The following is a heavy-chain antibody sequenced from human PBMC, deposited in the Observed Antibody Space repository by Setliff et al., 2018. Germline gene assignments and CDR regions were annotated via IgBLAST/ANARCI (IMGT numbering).Heavy chain of an antibody. J-gene: IGHJ4*02. Sequence: GGSLRLSCAASGFTFINYNMHWVRQAPGKGLEWVATIWADEVNIYYADSVKGRFTISRDNSKSTLYLQMNSLRAEDTAVYYCARDGGEYWGQGTRVTVSS. CDR3: ARDGGEY. D-gene: IGHD3-16*01. CDR2: IWADEVNI. V-gene: IGHV3-33*01. CDR1: GFTFINYN.